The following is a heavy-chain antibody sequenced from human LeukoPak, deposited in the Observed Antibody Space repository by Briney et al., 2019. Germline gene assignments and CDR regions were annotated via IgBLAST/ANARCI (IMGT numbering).Heavy chain of an antibody. Sequence: GGSLRLSCAASGFTFSSYAMHWVRQAPGKGLEYVSAISSDGGSTYYANSVKGRFTISRDNSKNTLSLQMGSLRAEDMAVYYCARDYSGLGGYFDYWGQGTLVTVSS. J-gene: IGHJ4*02. CDR2: ISSDGGST. V-gene: IGHV3-64*01. CDR1: GFTFSSYA. D-gene: IGHD6-19*01. CDR3: ARDYSGLGGYFDY.